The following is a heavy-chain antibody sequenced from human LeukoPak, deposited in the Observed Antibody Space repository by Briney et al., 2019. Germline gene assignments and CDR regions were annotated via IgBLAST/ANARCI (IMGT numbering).Heavy chain of an antibody. J-gene: IGHJ4*02. CDR3: ARDGTSTDDY. CDR2: ISGNNDNP. D-gene: IGHD2-2*01. Sequence: ASVRVSCKTSGYAFSNFGINWVRQAPGQGLEWMGWISGNNDNPNYGQKFQGRFTVTTDSSTSTAYMELRNLRFDDTAVYYCARDGTSTDDYWGQGTLVTVSS. CDR1: GYAFSNFG. V-gene: IGHV1-18*01.